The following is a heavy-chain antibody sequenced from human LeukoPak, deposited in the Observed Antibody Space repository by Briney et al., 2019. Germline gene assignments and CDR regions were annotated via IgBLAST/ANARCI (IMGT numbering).Heavy chain of an antibody. V-gene: IGHV1-2*02. CDR2: INPNSGGT. CDR3: ARSRLTGTPPMGY. J-gene: IGHJ4*02. D-gene: IGHD1-20*01. CDR1: GYTFTCYY. Sequence: ASVKVSCKASGYTFTCYYMHWVRQAPGQGLEWMGWINPNSGGTNYAQKFQGRVTMTRDTSISTAYMELSRLRSDDTAVYYCARSRLTGTPPMGYWGQGTLVTVSS.